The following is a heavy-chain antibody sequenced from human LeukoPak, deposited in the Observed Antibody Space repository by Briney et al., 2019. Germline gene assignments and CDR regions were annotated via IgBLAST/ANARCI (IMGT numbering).Heavy chain of an antibody. Sequence: GGSLRLSCAASGFNFDDYNMHWVRQAPGKGLEWVSLITWNGDSTYYADSVEGRFTISRDNSKNSLYLQMNSLRTEDTALYFCAKDKRLRGYYYYYMDVWGKGTTVTVSS. CDR1: GFNFDDYN. J-gene: IGHJ6*03. CDR2: ITWNGDST. D-gene: IGHD2-15*01. CDR3: AKDKRLRGYYYYYMDV. V-gene: IGHV3-43*01.